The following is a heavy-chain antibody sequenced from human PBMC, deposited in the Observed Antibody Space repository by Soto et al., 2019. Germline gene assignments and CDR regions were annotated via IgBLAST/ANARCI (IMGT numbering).Heavy chain of an antibody. CDR1: GYTLTSYG. Sequence: ASVKVSCKASGYTLTSYGISWVRQAPGQGLEWMGWISAYNGNTNYAQKLQGRVTMTTDTSTSTAYMELRSLRSDDTAVYYCAREPIPLYCSSTSCYVGYYYYYGMDVWGQGTTVTVSS. CDR3: AREPIPLYCSSTSCYVGYYYYYGMDV. J-gene: IGHJ6*02. CDR2: ISAYNGNT. V-gene: IGHV1-18*01. D-gene: IGHD2-2*01.